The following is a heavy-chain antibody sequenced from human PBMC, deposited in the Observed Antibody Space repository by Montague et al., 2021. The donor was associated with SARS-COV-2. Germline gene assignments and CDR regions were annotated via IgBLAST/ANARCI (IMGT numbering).Heavy chain of an antibody. Sequence: LSLSLSASGFTFSSYAMHWVRQAPGKGLEWVAVISYDGSNKYYADSVKGRFTISRDNSKNTLYLQMNSLRAEDTAVYYCARDPFYYDILTGYLLSQNYYYYGMDVWGQGTTVTVSS. V-gene: IGHV3-30-3*01. CDR3: ARDPFYYDILTGYLLSQNYYYYGMDV. CDR1: GFTFSSYA. CDR2: ISYDGSNK. D-gene: IGHD3-9*01. J-gene: IGHJ6*02.